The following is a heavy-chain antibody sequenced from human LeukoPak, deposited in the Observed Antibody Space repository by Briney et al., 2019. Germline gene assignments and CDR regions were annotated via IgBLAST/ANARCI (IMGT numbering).Heavy chain of an antibody. CDR1: GGTFSSYA. CDR2: IIPIFGTA. CDR3: ATDPGAYSGSYSYYFDY. V-gene: IGHV1-69*05. J-gene: IGHJ4*02. D-gene: IGHD1-26*01. Sequence: SVKVSCKASGGTFSSYAISWVRQAPGQGLEWMGGIIPIFGTANYAQKFQGRVTITTDESTSTAYMELSSLRSEDTAVYYCATDPGAYSGSYSYYFDYWGQGTLVTVSS.